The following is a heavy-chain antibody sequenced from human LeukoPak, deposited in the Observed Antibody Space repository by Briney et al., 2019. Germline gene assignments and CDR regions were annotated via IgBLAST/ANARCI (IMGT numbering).Heavy chain of an antibody. CDR1: GFTFSSYA. D-gene: IGHD2-15*01. J-gene: IGHJ2*01. CDR3: AGGRLNWYIDL. V-gene: IGHV3-23*01. Sequence: PGGSLRLSCAASGFTFSSYAMGWVRQAPGKGLEWVSAISGSGVSTFYADSVKGRFTIFRDNSKNTLYLQMNSLRAEDTAVYYCAGGRLNWYIDLWGRGTLVTVSS. CDR2: ISGSGVST.